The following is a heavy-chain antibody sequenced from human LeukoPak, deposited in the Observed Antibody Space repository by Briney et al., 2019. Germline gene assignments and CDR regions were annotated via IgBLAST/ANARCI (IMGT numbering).Heavy chain of an antibody. CDR2: INPNSGGT. CDR1: GHTFTGYY. CDR3: ASRIWFGELLFDY. D-gene: IGHD3-10*01. J-gene: IGHJ4*02. Sequence: AASVKVSCKASGHTFTGYYMHWVRQAPGQGLEWMGWINPNSGGTNYAQKFQGRVTMTRDTSISTAYMELSRLRSDDAAVYYCASRIWFGELLFDYWGQGTLVTVSS. V-gene: IGHV1-2*02.